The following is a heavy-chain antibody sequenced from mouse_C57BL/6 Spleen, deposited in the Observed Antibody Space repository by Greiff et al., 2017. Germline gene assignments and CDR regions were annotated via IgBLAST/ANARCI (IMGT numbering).Heavy chain of an antibody. V-gene: IGHV5-17*01. CDR1: GFTFSDYG. CDR2: ISSGSSTI. J-gene: IGHJ4*01. Sequence: VESGGGLVKPGGSLKLSCAASGFTFSDYGMHWVRQAPEKGLEWVAYISSGSSTIYYADTVKGRFTISRDNAKNTLFLQMTSLRSEDTAMYYCASPRWLLRNYAMDYWGQGTSVTVSS. CDR3: ASPRWLLRNYAMDY. D-gene: IGHD2-3*01.